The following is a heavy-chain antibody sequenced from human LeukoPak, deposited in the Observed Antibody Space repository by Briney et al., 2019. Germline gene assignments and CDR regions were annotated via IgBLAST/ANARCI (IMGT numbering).Heavy chain of an antibody. D-gene: IGHD3-10*02. V-gene: IGHV3-30*02. Sequence: GGSLRLSCEASGFSFSSYGLHWVRQAPGKGLEWVAFIRYDGTNKYYADSVKGRFTISRDKSKNTLSLQMNNLRVDDTAVYYCAELGITMIGGVWGKGTTVTISS. CDR3: AELGITMIGGV. J-gene: IGHJ6*04. CDR2: IRYDGTNK. CDR1: GFSFSSYG.